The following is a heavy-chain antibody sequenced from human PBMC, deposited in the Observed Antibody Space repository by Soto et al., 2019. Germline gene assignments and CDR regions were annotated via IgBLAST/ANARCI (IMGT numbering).Heavy chain of an antibody. CDR2: SSNSGTFS. J-gene: IGHJ4*02. CDR1: GFTFSDYY. Sequence: QVQLVESGGGLVKPGGSPRLSCEGSGFTFSDYYISWIRQAPGKGLEWISYSSNSGTFSRYADSVKGRFSISRDNTKNLLYLQMNSLRAEDTAVYYCARSGDNYNRLDYWGQGTPVTVSS. D-gene: IGHD1-1*01. V-gene: IGHV3-11*06. CDR3: ARSGDNYNRLDY.